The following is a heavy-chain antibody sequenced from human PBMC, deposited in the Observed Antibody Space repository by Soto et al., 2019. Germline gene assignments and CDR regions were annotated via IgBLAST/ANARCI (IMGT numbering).Heavy chain of an antibody. Sequence: QVQLVQSGAEVKKPGSSVKVSCKVSGGTFNIRWVRQAPGQGVEWMGGIIPVIDTANYARKFQGRVVISAERATNIVYMGLMSPTLEDTAVYYWAGGSRADAFGIWGQGTMVTVSS. CDR1: GGTFN. V-gene: IGHV1-69*06. J-gene: IGHJ3*02. CDR2: IIPVIDTA. CDR3: AGGSRADAFGI.